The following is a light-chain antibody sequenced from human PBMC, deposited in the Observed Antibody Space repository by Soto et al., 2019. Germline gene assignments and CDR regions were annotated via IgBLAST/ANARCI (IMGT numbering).Light chain of an antibody. Sequence: QSVLTQPPSVSGAPGQRVTISCTGSSSNIGAGYDVHWYQQLPGTAPKLLIYGNSNRPSGVPDRYSGSKSGTSASLAITGLQAEDESGYYCQSYDSSLSDLFGGGNTLTVL. V-gene: IGLV1-40*01. CDR2: GNS. J-gene: IGLJ3*02. CDR1: SSNIGAGYD. CDR3: QSYDSSLSDL.